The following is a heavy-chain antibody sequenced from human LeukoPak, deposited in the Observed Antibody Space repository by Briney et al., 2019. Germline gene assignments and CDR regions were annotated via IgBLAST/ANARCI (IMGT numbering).Heavy chain of an antibody. CDR1: GFTFDDYA. D-gene: IGHD4-17*01. J-gene: IGHJ4*02. V-gene: IGHV3-9*01. Sequence: GGSLRLSCAASGFTFDDYAMHWVRQAPGKGLEWVSGISWNSGSIGYADSVKGRFTISRDNAKNSLYLQMNSLRAEDTALYYCAKDPEDTVTSPDYWGQGTLVTVSS. CDR3: AKDPEDTVTSPDY. CDR2: ISWNSGSI.